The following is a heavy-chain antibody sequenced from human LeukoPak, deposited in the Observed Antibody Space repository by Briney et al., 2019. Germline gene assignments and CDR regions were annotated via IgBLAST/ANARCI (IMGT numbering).Heavy chain of an antibody. Sequence: GGSVGLSCAASGFTLDDYGLSGVRQAPGKGLVGGYGHTWNCGSKGYADSVKGSFNFSGHNAKHSLYLKMNSLRAEDTALYYWARERHSSPGDYYYYMDVWDKGTTVTVSS. CDR3: ARERHSSPGDYYYYMDV. J-gene: IGHJ6*03. CDR2: HTWNCGSK. V-gene: IGHV3-20*04. CDR1: GFTLDDYG. D-gene: IGHD6-13*01.